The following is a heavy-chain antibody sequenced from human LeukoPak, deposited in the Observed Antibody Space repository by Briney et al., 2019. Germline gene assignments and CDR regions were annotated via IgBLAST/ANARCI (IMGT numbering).Heavy chain of an antibody. V-gene: IGHV4-61*02. CDR1: GDSISTGNYY. CDR2: IYTSGST. CDR3: AALTGHQYFDY. J-gene: IGHJ4*02. Sequence: SETLSLTCTVSGDSISTGNYYWSWIRQPAGKGLEWIGRIYTSGSTHYNPSLKSRVTISVDTSKNQFSLKLSSVTAADTAVYYCAALTGHQYFDYWGQGTLVTVSS. D-gene: IGHD3-9*01.